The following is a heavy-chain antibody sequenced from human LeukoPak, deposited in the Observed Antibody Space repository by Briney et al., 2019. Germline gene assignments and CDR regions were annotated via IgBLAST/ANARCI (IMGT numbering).Heavy chain of an antibody. Sequence: PGRSLTLSCPASALTVSSIYINWVRQAQGEGLEWDSVIYSGARTYYADSVKGRFTITRDNYLNTVFLQMNSLRVEDTAVYYCARHRSGYYPMDVWGKGTTVTVAS. J-gene: IGHJ6*03. V-gene: IGHV3-66*04. CDR1: ALTVSSIY. CDR2: IYSGART. D-gene: IGHD2-15*01. CDR3: ARHRSGYYPMDV.